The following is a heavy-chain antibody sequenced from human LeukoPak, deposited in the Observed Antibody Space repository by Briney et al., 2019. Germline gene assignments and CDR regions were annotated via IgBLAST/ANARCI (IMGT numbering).Heavy chain of an antibody. CDR2: ISGSGGST. Sequence: GRSLKLSCAASGFTFSSYPMHWVRQAPGKGLEWVSAISGSGGSTYYADSVKGRFTISRDNSKNTLYLQMNSLRAEDTAVYYCAKDAPNCSGGSCYPNWFDPWGQGTLVTVSS. CDR1: GFTFSSYP. V-gene: IGHV3-23*01. CDR3: AKDAPNCSGGSCYPNWFDP. J-gene: IGHJ5*02. D-gene: IGHD2-15*01.